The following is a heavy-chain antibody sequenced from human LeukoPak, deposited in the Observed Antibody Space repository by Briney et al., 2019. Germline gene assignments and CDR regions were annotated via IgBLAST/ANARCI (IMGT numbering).Heavy chain of an antibody. Sequence: GGSLRLSCAASGFTFSSYVMNWVRQAPGKGLEWVSSISDNGVTRYYADSVKGRFTISRDNSDNTVYLQMNSLRAEDTAIYYCAKAPAPYYYYYGMDVWGQGTAVPVSS. CDR1: GFTFSSYV. CDR2: ISDNGVTR. V-gene: IGHV3-23*01. J-gene: IGHJ6*02. CDR3: AKAPAPYYYYYGMDV.